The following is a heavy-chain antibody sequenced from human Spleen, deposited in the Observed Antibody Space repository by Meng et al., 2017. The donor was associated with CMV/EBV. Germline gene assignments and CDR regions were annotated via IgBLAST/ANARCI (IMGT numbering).Heavy chain of an antibody. V-gene: IGHV3-30*02. CDR2: IRYEGSNK. CDR3: AKDLGRPGY. J-gene: IGHJ4*02. D-gene: IGHD1-26*01. CDR1: GFTSSSYG. Sequence: LSCAASGFTSSSYGMHWVRQAPGKGLEWVAFIRYEGSNKYYADSVKGRFTISRDNSKNTLYLQMNSLRAEDTAVYYCAKDLGRPGYWGQGTLVTVSS.